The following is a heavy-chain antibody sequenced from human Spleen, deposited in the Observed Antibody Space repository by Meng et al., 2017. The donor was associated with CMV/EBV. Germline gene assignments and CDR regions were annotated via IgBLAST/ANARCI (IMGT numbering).Heavy chain of an antibody. CDR3: ARIITIPYYFDY. V-gene: IGHV4-34*01. Sequence: QGQLQQWGAGLLKPSETLSLTCAVYGGSFSGYYWSWIRQPPGKGLEWIGEINHSGSTNYNPSLKSRVTISVDTSKNQFSLKLSSVTAADTAVYYCARIITIPYYFDYWGQGTLVTVSS. CDR1: GGSFSGYY. J-gene: IGHJ4*02. CDR2: INHSGST. D-gene: IGHD3-3*01.